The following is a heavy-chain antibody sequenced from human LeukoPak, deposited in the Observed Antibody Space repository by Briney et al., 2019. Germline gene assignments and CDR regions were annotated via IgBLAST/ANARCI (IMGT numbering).Heavy chain of an antibody. V-gene: IGHV3-74*01. Sequence: PGGSLRLSCAASGFTFSSYWMHWVRQAPGKGLVWVSRINRAGSSTSYADSVKGQFTISRDNAKNTLYLQMSSLRAEDTAVYYCAREGGVYGDYPDYWGQGTLVTVSS. CDR1: GFTFSSYW. D-gene: IGHD3-16*01. CDR3: AREGGVYGDYPDY. CDR2: INRAGSST. J-gene: IGHJ4*02.